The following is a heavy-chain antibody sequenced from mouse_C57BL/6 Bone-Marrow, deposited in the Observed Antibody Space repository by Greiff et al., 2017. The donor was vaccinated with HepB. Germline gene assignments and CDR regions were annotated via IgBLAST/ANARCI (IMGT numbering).Heavy chain of an antibody. D-gene: IGHD1-1*01. J-gene: IGHJ1*03. V-gene: IGHV1-18*01. CDR2: INPNNGGT. CDR3: ARGDYGSSIWYFDV. CDR1: GYTFTDYN. Sequence: VQLQQSGPELVKPGASVKIPCKASGYTFTDYNMDWVKQRHVKSLEWIGDINPNNGGTIYNQKFKGKATLTVDKSSSTAYMELRSLTSEDTAVYYCARGDYGSSIWYFDVWGTGTTVTVSS.